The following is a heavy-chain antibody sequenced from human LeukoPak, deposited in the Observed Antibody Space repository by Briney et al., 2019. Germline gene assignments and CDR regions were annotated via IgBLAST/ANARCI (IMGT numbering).Heavy chain of an antibody. Sequence: GGSLRLSCAASGFTFSSYDMHWVRQATGKGLEWVSAIGTAGDTYYPGSVKGRFTISRENAKNSLYLQMNSLRAGDTAVYYCARDWRGLKQLVEDYWGQGTLVTVSS. CDR1: GFTFSSYD. J-gene: IGHJ4*02. CDR2: IGTAGDT. D-gene: IGHD6-13*01. CDR3: ARDWRGLKQLVEDY. V-gene: IGHV3-13*01.